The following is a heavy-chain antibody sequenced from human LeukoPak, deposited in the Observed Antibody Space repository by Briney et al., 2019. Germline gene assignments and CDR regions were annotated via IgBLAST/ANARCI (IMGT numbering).Heavy chain of an antibody. D-gene: IGHD3-22*01. CDR1: GGTFSSYA. Sequence: SVKVSCKASGGTFSSYAISWVRQAPGQGLEWMGGIIPIFGTANYAQKFQGRVTITADESTSTAYMELSSLRSEDTAVYYCARDPDSSAHTFDYWGQGTLVTVSS. J-gene: IGHJ4*02. CDR3: ARDPDSSAHTFDY. V-gene: IGHV1-69*13. CDR2: IIPIFGTA.